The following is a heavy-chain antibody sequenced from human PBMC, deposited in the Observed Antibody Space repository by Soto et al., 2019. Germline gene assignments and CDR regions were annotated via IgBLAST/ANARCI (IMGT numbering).Heavy chain of an antibody. CDR2: ISGYNGDT. CDR1: GYTFTRYG. V-gene: IGHV1-18*01. D-gene: IGHD2-8*01. Sequence: GASVKVSCKASGYTFTRYGISWVRQAPEQGLEWMGWISGYNGDTNYAQKFQGRVSMTIDTSTTTAYMELRSLTSDDTAVYYCAKNGQPPYYYYGLDVWGQGTKVTVSS. J-gene: IGHJ6*02. CDR3: AKNGQPPYYYYGLDV.